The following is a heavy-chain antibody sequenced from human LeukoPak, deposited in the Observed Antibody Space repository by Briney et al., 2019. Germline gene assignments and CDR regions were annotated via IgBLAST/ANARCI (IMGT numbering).Heavy chain of an antibody. CDR1: GYTFTGYY. D-gene: IGHD6-25*01. CDR2: ISPNSGGT. Sequence: ASVKVSCKASGYTFTGYYMHWVRQAPGQGLEWMGWISPNSGGTNYAQKFQGRVTMTRDTAISTAYMELSRLRSDDTAVYYCARDKCAAQKSYGMDVWGQGTTVTVSS. CDR3: ARDKCAAQKSYGMDV. V-gene: IGHV1-2*02. J-gene: IGHJ6*02.